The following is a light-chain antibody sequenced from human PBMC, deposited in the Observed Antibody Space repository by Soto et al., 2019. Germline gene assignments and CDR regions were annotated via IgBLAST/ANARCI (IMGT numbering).Light chain of an antibody. V-gene: IGLV2-11*01. CDR1: SSDVGAYNY. CDR2: DVT. J-gene: IGLJ2*01. Sequence: QSVLTQPRSVSGSPGQSVTISCTGTSSDVGAYNYVSWHQQHPGKAPKLVIYDVTQRPSGVPDRFSASNSGITASLTISGLHAEDEADYYCCSYAAGDSFKFGGGTKLTVL. CDR3: CSYAAGDSFK.